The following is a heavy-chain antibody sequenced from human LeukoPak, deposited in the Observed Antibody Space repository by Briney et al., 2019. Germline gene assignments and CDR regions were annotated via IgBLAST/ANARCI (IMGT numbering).Heavy chain of an antibody. CDR1: GFSLSRYW. CDR2: IGKDGNEN. CDR3: ARDLDFYATDY. Sequence: GGSLRLSCAASGFSLSRYWMSWVRQAPGKGLEWVANIGKDGNENHYVDSVKGRFTISRDNAKNSLYLQMDSLRADDTAVYYCARDLDFYATDYWGQGTLVTASS. D-gene: IGHD2/OR15-2a*01. J-gene: IGHJ4*02. V-gene: IGHV3-7*01.